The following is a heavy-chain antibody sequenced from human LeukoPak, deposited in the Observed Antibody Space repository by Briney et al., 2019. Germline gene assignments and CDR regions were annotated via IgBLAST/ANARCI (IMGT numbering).Heavy chain of an antibody. J-gene: IGHJ5*02. CDR3: ARGEYNYGRDWFDP. D-gene: IGHD5-18*01. CDR2: INPNSGGT. CDR1: GYTFTSYD. Sequence: ASVKVSCKASGYTFTSYDINWVRQAPGQGLEWMGWINPNSGGTNYAQKFQGRVTMTRDTSINTVYMELSRLTSDDTAVYYCARGEYNYGRDWFDPWGQGTLVTVSS. V-gene: IGHV1-2*02.